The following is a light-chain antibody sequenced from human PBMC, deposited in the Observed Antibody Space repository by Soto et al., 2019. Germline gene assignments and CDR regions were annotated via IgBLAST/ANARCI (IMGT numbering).Light chain of an antibody. J-gene: IGLJ1*01. CDR1: SSDIGSYNS. V-gene: IGLV2-14*01. CDR2: DVT. CDR3: SSYTSASTYV. Sequence: QSALTQPASVSGSPGQSITISCTGTSSDIGSYNSVCWHQQHPGQAPRLMIYDVTSRASGVTDRFSASKSGNTASLTISVLQAGDEADYYCSSYTSASTYVFGTGTKLTVL.